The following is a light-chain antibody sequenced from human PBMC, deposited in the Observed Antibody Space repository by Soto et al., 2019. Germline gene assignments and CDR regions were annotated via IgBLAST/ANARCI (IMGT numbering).Light chain of an antibody. Sequence: EIVLTQSPGTLSLSPGERATLSCRASQSVSATYLAWYQQKPGQAPRLLIYGASNRATGIPDRFTGSGSGTDFNLTISRWEPEDYSVYFCQLYVSSPMYTFGQGIKMEIK. J-gene: IGKJ2*01. CDR1: QSVSATY. CDR2: GAS. V-gene: IGKV3-20*01. CDR3: QLYVSSPMYT.